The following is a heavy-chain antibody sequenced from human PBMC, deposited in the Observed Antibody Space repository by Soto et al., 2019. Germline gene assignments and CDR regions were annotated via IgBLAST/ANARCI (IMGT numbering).Heavy chain of an antibody. J-gene: IGHJ6*02. Sequence: QVQLQESGPGLVKPSQTLSLTCTVSGGSISSGGYYWSWTRQHPGKGLEWIGYIYYSGSTYYNPSLKSLVTISVDTSKNQLSLKLSSVTAADTAVYYCARAYGSGYMDVWGQGTTVTVSS. V-gene: IGHV4-31*01. CDR3: ARAYGSGYMDV. CDR1: GGSISSGGYY. D-gene: IGHD3-10*01. CDR2: IYYSGST.